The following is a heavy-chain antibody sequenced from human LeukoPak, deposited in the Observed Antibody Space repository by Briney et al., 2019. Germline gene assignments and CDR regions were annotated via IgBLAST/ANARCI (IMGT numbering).Heavy chain of an antibody. CDR2: ISAYNGNT. V-gene: IGHV1-18*01. CDR3: ARVSRITIFGVVLNAFDI. J-gene: IGHJ3*02. CDR1: GGTFSSYT. D-gene: IGHD3-3*01. Sequence: ASVKVSCKASGGTFSSYTISWVRQAHGQGLKWMEWISAYNGNTNYAQKLQGRVTMTTDTSTSTAYMELRSLRSDDTAVYYCARVSRITIFGVVLNAFDIWGQGTMVTVSS.